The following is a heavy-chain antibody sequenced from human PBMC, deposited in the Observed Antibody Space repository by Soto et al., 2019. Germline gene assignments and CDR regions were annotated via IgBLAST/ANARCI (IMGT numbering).Heavy chain of an antibody. D-gene: IGHD2-8*02. CDR2: ILVGGIT. CDR3: AKATATGGGAFDM. Sequence: GGSLRLSCAASGFICSSYDMSWVRQAPGKGLEWVSTILVGGITHYEDSVNGRFTISRDGSKNTVYLQMNSLTAGDTAVYYCAKATATGGGAFDMCGQGTMVTV. V-gene: IGHV3-23*01. CDR1: GFICSSYD. J-gene: IGHJ3*02.